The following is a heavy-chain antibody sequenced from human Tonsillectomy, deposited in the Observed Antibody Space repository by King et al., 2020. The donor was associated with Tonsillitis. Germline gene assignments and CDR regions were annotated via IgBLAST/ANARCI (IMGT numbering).Heavy chain of an antibody. CDR1: GFTFSSYG. D-gene: IGHD3-22*01. CDR3: AMPPYYYDSSGQFDY. V-gene: IGHV3-30*03. J-gene: IGHJ4*02. CDR2: ISYDGRNK. Sequence: VQLVESGGGVVQPGRSLRLSCAASGFTFSSYGMHWVRQAPVKGLGWVAVISYDGRNKYYADSVKGRFTISRDNSKNTLYLQMNSLRVEETAVYYCAMPPYYYDSSGQFDYWGQGTLVTVSS.